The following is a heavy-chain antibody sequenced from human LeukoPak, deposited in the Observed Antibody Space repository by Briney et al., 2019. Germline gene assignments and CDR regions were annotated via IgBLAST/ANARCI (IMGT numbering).Heavy chain of an antibody. V-gene: IGHV1-2*02. CDR2: INPHSGGT. J-gene: IGHJ4*02. D-gene: IGHD3-16*01. Sequence: ASVKVSCKASGYTFTGYYIHWVRQAPGQGLEWMGWINPHSGGTNYAQKFQGGVTMTRDMSTSTVYMELSSLRSEDTAVYYCARGGGWGYNYWGQGTLVTVSS. CDR3: ARGGGWGYNY. CDR1: GYTFTGYY.